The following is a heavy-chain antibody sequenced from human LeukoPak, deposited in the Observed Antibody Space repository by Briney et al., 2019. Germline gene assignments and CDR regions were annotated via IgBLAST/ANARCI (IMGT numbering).Heavy chain of an antibody. J-gene: IGHJ3*02. Sequence: PGGSLRLSCAASQFTFSSYSMNWVRQAPGKGLEWVSYISSSSSTLYYADSVKGRFTISRDNAKNSLYLQMNSLRAEDTAVYYCARVGFGDFIGAFDIWGQGTMVTVSS. V-gene: IGHV3-48*01. D-gene: IGHD3-10*01. CDR2: ISSSSSTL. CDR3: ARVGFGDFIGAFDI. CDR1: QFTFSSYS.